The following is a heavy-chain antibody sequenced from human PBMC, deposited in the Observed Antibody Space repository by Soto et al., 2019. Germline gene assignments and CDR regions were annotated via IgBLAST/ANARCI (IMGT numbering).Heavy chain of an antibody. CDR1: GYSFTSYW. CDR2: IYPGDSDT. V-gene: IGHV5-51*01. Sequence: GESLKISCKGSGYSFTSYWIGWVRQMPGKGLEWMGIIYPGDSDTRYSPSFQGQVTISADKSISTAYLQWSSLKASDTAMYYCARQSYRLSTSCYAFGHCGMDVWGQGTTVTVSS. D-gene: IGHD2-2*01. J-gene: IGHJ6*02. CDR3: ARQSYRLSTSCYAFGHCGMDV.